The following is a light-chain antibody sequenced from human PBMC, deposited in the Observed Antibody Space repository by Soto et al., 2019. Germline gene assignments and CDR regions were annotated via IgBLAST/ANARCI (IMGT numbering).Light chain of an antibody. CDR1: QSVSSS. Sequence: EIVMTQSPATLSVSPGERATLSCRASQSVSSSLAWYQQKPGQAPRLLIYGASTRATGIPARFSGSGSGTEFTLTISSLQSEDFAVYYCQQYSKWPTWTFGQGTKVDIK. V-gene: IGKV3-15*01. J-gene: IGKJ1*01. CDR2: GAS. CDR3: QQYSKWPTWT.